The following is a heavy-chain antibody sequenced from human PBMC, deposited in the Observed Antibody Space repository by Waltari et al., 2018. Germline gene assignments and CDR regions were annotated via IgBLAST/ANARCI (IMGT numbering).Heavy chain of an antibody. V-gene: IGHV1-69*12. Sequence: QVQLVQSGAEVKKPGSSVKVSCKASGGTFSSYAISWVRQAPGQGLEWMGGIIPIFGTANYAQKFQGRVTITADESTSTAYMELSSLRSEDTAVYYCARGALDVPAAIGWYFDLWGRGTLVTVSS. CDR3: ARGALDVPAAIGWYFDL. CDR2: IIPIFGTA. D-gene: IGHD2-2*02. J-gene: IGHJ2*01. CDR1: GGTFSSYA.